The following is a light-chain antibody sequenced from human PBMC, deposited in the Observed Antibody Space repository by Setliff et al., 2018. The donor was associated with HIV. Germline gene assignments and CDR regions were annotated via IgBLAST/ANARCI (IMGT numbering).Light chain of an antibody. J-gene: IGLJ1*01. Sequence: QSVLTQPASVSESPGQSITISCTGTSSDVGGYNYVSWYQQHPGKAPKLMIYEVSNRPSGVSNRFSGPKSGNTASLTIAGLQAEDEADYYCSSYTSSITYVFGTGTKVTVL. V-gene: IGLV2-14*01. CDR3: SSYTSSITYV. CDR1: SSDVGGYNY. CDR2: EVS.